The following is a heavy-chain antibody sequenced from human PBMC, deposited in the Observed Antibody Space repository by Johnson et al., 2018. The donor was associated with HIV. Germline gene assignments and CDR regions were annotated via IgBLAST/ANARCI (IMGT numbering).Heavy chain of an antibody. Sequence: QVQLVESGGGLIQPGGSLRLSCAASGFTVSSNYMSWVRQAPGKGLEWVAVISYDGSSKYYADSVKGRFTISKDISKNTLYLQMDSLRPEDTAVYYCARGRKDIEAADGLDNDAFDMWGQGTLVTVSS. J-gene: IGHJ3*02. D-gene: IGHD5-12*01. CDR1: GFTVSSNY. V-gene: IGHV3-30*03. CDR3: ARGRKDIEAADGLDNDAFDM. CDR2: ISYDGSSK.